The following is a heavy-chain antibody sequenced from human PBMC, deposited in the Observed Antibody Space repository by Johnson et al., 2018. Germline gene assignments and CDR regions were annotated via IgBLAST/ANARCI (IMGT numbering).Heavy chain of an antibody. J-gene: IGHJ1*01. D-gene: IGHD6-19*01. CDR3: ARGDRSGWYDEYFQH. CDR1: GYTFTSYY. V-gene: IGHV1-46*01. CDR2: INPSGGST. Sequence: QVQLVQSGAEVKKPGASVKVSCKASGYTFTSYYMHWVRQAPGHGLEWMGIINPSGGSTSYAQKFQGRVTMTRATSTSTVSMELSILRSEDTAGYYCARGDRSGWYDEYFQHCGQGTLVTVSS.